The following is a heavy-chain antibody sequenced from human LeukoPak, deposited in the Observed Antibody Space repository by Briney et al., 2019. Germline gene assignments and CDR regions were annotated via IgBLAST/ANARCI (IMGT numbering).Heavy chain of an antibody. J-gene: IGHJ4*02. CDR2: LSGGGDSR. CDR1: GFAFGNYA. CDR3: AKAVRSMVTGGGYFDS. V-gene: IGHV3-23*01. Sequence: GGSLRLSCAASGFAFGNYAMSWVRQAPGKGLEWVSSLSGGGDSRYYADSVRGRFTISRDNSKNTLYLQMNSLRAEDTAVYYCAKAVRSMVTGGGYFDSWGQGTLVTVSS. D-gene: IGHD3-10*01.